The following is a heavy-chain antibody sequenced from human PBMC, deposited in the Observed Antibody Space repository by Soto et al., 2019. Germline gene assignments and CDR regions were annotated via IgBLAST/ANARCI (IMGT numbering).Heavy chain of an antibody. CDR3: ARSRSSGWTSPVDY. Sequence: QVQLVQSGAEVKKPGASVKVSCKASGYIFTSYDISWVRQAPGQGLEWMGWISVYNGNTNYAQNLQGIVTMTTDTPTSTAYMERRSRRSDDTAVYYCARSRSSGWTSPVDYWGQGTLVTVSS. J-gene: IGHJ4*02. CDR2: ISVYNGNT. V-gene: IGHV1-18*01. CDR1: GYIFTSYD. D-gene: IGHD6-19*01.